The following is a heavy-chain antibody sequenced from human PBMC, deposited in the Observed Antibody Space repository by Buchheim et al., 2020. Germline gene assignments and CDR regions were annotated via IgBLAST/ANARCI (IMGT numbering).Heavy chain of an antibody. CDR1: GGSISSSSYY. V-gene: IGHV4-39*01. Sequence: QLQLQESGPGLVKPSETLSLTCTVSGGSISSSSYYWGWIRQPPGKGLEWIGSIYYSGSTYYNPSLKSRATSPVDPSKNQFLLKLSSVTAADTAVYYCARLGWYVRWFDPWGQGTL. J-gene: IGHJ5*02. D-gene: IGHD6-19*01. CDR3: ARLGWYVRWFDP. CDR2: IYYSGST.